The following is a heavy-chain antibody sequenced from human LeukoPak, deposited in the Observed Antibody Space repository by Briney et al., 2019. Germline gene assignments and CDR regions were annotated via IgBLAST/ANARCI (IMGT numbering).Heavy chain of an antibody. CDR1: GFTFSSYA. D-gene: IGHD3-3*01. CDR3: ARGLYYDFWSGFAY. CDR2: ISYDGSNK. J-gene: IGHJ4*02. V-gene: IGHV3-30-3*01. Sequence: GRSLRLSCAASGFTFSSYAMHWVRQAPGKGLEWVAVISYDGSNKYYADSVKGRFTISRDNSKNTLYLQMNSPRAEDTAVYYCARGLYYDFWSGFAYWGQGTLVTVSS.